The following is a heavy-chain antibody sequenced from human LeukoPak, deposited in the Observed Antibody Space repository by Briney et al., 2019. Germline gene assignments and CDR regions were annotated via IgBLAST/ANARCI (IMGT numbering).Heavy chain of an antibody. Sequence: SETLSLTCTVSGGSISSYYWNWIRQPPGKGLEWIGYIYYSGSTNYNPSLKSRVAISVDTSKNQFSLKLSSVTAADTAVYYCAREYSYTKSFDLWGRGTLVTVSS. CDR2: IYYSGST. CDR1: GGSISSYY. D-gene: IGHD5-18*01. J-gene: IGHJ2*01. CDR3: AREYSYTKSFDL. V-gene: IGHV4-59*12.